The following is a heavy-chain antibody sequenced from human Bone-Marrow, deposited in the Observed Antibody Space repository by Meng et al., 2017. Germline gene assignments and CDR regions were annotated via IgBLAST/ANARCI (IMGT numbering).Heavy chain of an antibody. Sequence: GPGMVKPSGTLSLTGAVSGGAISSSNWWSWVRQHPGKGLEWIGEIYHSGSTNYNPSLKSRVTISVDKSKNQFSLKLSSVTAADTAVYYCARDSRTYYYDSSGYTFDYWGQGTLVTVSS. CDR2: IYHSGST. J-gene: IGHJ4*02. CDR1: GGAISSSNW. V-gene: IGHV4-4*02. CDR3: ARDSRTYYYDSSGYTFDY. D-gene: IGHD3-22*01.